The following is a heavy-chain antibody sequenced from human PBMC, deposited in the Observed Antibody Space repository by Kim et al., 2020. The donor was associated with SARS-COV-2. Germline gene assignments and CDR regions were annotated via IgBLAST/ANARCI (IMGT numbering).Heavy chain of an antibody. CDR2: IDPSDSYT. D-gene: IGHD3-22*01. Sequence: GESLKISCKGSGYSFTSYWISWVRQMPGKGLEWMGRIDPSDSYTNYSPSFQGHVTISADKSISTAYLQWSSLKASDTAMYYCARGPDYYDRRGFGMDVWGQGTTFTVSS. V-gene: IGHV5-10-1*01. CDR3: ARGPDYYDRRGFGMDV. CDR1: GYSFTSYW. J-gene: IGHJ6*02.